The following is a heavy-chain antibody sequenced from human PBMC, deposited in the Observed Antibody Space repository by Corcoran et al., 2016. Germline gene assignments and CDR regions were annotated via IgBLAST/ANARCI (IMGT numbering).Heavy chain of an antibody. CDR1: GFTFGDYA. Sequence: EVQLVESGGGLVKPGRSLRLSCTASGFTFGDYAMSWFRQAPGKGLEWVGFIRSKAYGGTTEYTASVKGRFTISRDDSKSIAYLQMNSLKTEDTAVYYCTRDTYYCSSTSCVYYYYGMDVWGQGTTVTVSS. V-gene: IGHV3-49*05. J-gene: IGHJ6*02. CDR2: IRSKAYGGTT. CDR3: TRDTYYCSSTSCVYYYYGMDV. D-gene: IGHD2-2*01.